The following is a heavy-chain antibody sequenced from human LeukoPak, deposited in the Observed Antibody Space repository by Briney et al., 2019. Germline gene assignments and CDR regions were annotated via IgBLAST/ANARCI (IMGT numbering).Heavy chain of an antibody. CDR1: GGSFSGYY. CDR2: INHSGST. V-gene: IGHV4-34*01. D-gene: IGHD3-3*01. J-gene: IGHJ5*02. CDR3: ARSVEGYDFWSGYLNWFDP. Sequence: SETLSLTCAVYGGSFSGYYWSWIRQPPGKGLEWIGEINHSGSTNYNPSLKSRVTISVDTSKNQFSLKLSSVTAADTAVYYCARSVEGYDFWSGYLNWFDPWGQGTLVTVSS.